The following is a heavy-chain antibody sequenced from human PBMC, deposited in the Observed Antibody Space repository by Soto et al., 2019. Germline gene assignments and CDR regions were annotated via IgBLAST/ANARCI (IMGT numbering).Heavy chain of an antibody. D-gene: IGHD3-16*01. V-gene: IGHV4-39*01. Sequence: SETLSLTCTVSGGSISADTYYWGWIRQPPGKGLEWIGSIYYSGTSSYNPSLESRVTMSVDTSKKQLSLRLRSVTATDTAVYYCAKPSVTPEFDYWGQGTLVTVSS. CDR2: IYYSGTS. CDR1: GGSISADTYY. CDR3: AKPSVTPEFDY. J-gene: IGHJ4*02.